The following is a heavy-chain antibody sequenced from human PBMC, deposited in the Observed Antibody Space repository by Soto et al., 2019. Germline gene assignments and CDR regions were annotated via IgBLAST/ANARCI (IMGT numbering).Heavy chain of an antibody. CDR1: GFIFGDYA. Sequence: SFRLSCAPSGFIFGDYANHCVRHALGKGMEWVSGISWNSGSIGYADSVKGRFTISRDNAKNSLYLQMNSLRAEDTAVYYCAQDTYYHDTSGYYVFAYWGQGTLVTVSS. CDR2: ISWNSGSI. D-gene: IGHD3-22*01. J-gene: IGHJ4*02. CDR3: AQDTYYHDTSGYYVFAY. V-gene: IGHV3-9*01.